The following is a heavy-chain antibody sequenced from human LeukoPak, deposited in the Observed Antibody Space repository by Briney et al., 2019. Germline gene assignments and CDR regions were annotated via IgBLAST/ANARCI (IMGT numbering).Heavy chain of an antibody. CDR3: ARAAGIVGDAFDI. CDR2: IYYSGST. J-gene: IGHJ3*02. Sequence: SETLSLTCAVYGGSFSGYYWSWIRQPPGKGLEWIGYIYYSGSTNYNPSLKSRVTISVDTSKNQFSLKLSSVTAADTAVYYCARAAGIVGDAFDIWGQGTMVTVSS. V-gene: IGHV4-59*01. D-gene: IGHD1-26*01. CDR1: GGSFSGYY.